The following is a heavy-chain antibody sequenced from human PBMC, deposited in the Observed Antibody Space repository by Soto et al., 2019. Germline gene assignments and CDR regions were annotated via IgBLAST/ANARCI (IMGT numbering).Heavy chain of an antibody. CDR2: ISHSGSSI. CDR3: ARELNYFDY. CDR1: GFTLSDYY. J-gene: IGHJ4*02. V-gene: IGHV3-11*01. Sequence: QVQLVESGGGLVKPGGSLRLSCAASGFTLSDYYMSWIRQAPGKGLEWVSYISHSGSSICYADSVKGGFTISRDNAKNSLHLQMNSLTAEDTAVYYCARELNYFDYWGQGTLVTVSS.